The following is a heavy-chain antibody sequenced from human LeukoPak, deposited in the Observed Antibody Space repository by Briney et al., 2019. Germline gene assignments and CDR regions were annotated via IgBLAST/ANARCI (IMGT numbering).Heavy chain of an antibody. Sequence: SETLSLTCTVSGVSISSSNYYWGWIRQPPGKGLEWIGTIHYSGNTYYNPSLKSRVAISVDTSKNQFSLRLSSVTAADTAVYYCARDFGDYRVDNWGQGTLVTVSS. V-gene: IGHV4-39*01. D-gene: IGHD4-17*01. CDR1: GVSISSSNYY. CDR2: IHYSGNT. CDR3: ARDFGDYRVDN. J-gene: IGHJ4*02.